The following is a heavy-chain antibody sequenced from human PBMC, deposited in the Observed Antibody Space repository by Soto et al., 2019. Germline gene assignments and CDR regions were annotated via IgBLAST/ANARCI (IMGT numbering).Heavy chain of an antibody. D-gene: IGHD6-6*01. CDR2: IIPIFGTA. V-gene: IGHV1-69*13. CDR3: ARGRRSIAAPNYYYGMDV. CDR1: GGTFSSYA. J-gene: IGHJ6*02. Sequence: SVKVSCKASGGTFSSYAISWVRQAPGQGLEWMGGIIPIFGTANYAQKFQGRVTITADESTSTAYMELSSLRSEDTAVYYCARGRRSIAAPNYYYGMDVWGQGTTVTVSS.